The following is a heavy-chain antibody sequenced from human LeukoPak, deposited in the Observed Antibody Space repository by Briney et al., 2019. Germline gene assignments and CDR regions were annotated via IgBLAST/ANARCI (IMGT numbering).Heavy chain of an antibody. V-gene: IGHV1-18*01. J-gene: IGHJ4*02. Sequence: ASVKVSCKASGYTFTSYGISWVRQAPGQGLEWMGWISAYNGNTNYAQKLQGRVTMTTDTSTSTAYMELRSLGSDDTAVYYCARDGWVAAAEYHRVDYWGQGTLVTVSS. CDR3: ARDGWVAAAEYHRVDY. D-gene: IGHD6-13*01. CDR2: ISAYNGNT. CDR1: GYTFTSYG.